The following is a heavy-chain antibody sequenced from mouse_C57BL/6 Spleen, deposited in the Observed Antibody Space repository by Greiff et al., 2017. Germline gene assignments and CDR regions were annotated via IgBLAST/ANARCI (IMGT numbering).Heavy chain of an antibody. V-gene: IGHV14-1*01. J-gene: IGHJ3*01. CDR2: IDPEDGDT. D-gene: IGHD1-1*01. Sequence: EVQLQQSGAELVRPGASVKLSCTASGFNIKDYYMHWVKQRPEQGLEWIGRIDPEDGDTEYAPKFQGKATMTADTSSNTAYLQRSSLTSEDPAVYYCTTFYYGSSYPFAYWGQGTLVTVSA. CDR1: GFNIKDYY. CDR3: TTFYYGSSYPFAY.